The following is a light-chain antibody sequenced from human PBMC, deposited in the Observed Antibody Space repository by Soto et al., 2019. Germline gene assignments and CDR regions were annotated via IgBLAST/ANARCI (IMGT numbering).Light chain of an antibody. CDR1: SSDVGGYNY. CDR2: EVS. J-gene: IGLJ2*01. Sequence: QSVLTQPRSVSGSPGQSVTISCTGTSSDVGGYNYVSWYQQHPGKVPKLMIYEVSNRPSGVSNRFSGSKSGNTASLTISGLQAEDEADYYCSSYSSSRTLVFGGGTKVTVL. CDR3: SSYSSSRTLV. V-gene: IGLV2-14*01.